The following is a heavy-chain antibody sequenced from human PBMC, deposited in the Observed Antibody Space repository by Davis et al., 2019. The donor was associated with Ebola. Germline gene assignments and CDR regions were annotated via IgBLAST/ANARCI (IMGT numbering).Heavy chain of an antibody. CDR1: GFTFDDYA. V-gene: IGHV3-20*04. J-gene: IGHJ6*04. D-gene: IGHD3-3*01. CDR2: INWNGGSS. CDR3: AKGGLYDFWSGYPYYYYYGMDV. Sequence: GESLKISCAASGFTFDDYAMTWVRQAPGKGLEWVSGINWNGGSSGYADSVKGRFTISRDNSKNTLYLQMNSLRAEDTAVYYCAKGGLYDFWSGYPYYYYYGMDVWGKGTTVTVSS.